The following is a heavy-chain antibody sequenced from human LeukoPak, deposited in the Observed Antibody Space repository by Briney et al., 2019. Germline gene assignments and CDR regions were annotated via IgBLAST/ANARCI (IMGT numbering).Heavy chain of an antibody. CDR2: ISWDGGST. V-gene: IGHV3-43*01. J-gene: IGHJ3*02. CDR1: GFTFDDYT. D-gene: IGHD2-15*01. CDR3: AKGHGSDAFDI. Sequence: GSLRLSCAASGFTFDDYTMHWVRQAPGKGLEWVSLISWDGGSTHYADSVKGRFTISRDNSKNSLYLQMNSLRTEDTALYYCAKGHGSDAFDIWGQGTMVTVSS.